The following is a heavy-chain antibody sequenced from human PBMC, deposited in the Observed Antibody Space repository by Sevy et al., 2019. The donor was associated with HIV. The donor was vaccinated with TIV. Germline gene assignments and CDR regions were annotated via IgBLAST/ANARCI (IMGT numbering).Heavy chain of an antibody. Sequence: GGSLRLSCAASGFTFSSYAMSWVRQAPGKGLEWVSAISGSGGSTYYADSVKGRFPISRDNSKNTLYLQMNSLRAEDTAVYYCAKVGPLYDFWSGYYRKDYYYYGMDVWGQGTTVTVSS. CDR3: AKVGPLYDFWSGYYRKDYYYYGMDV. CDR2: ISGSGGST. D-gene: IGHD3-3*01. CDR1: GFTFSSYA. J-gene: IGHJ6*02. V-gene: IGHV3-23*01.